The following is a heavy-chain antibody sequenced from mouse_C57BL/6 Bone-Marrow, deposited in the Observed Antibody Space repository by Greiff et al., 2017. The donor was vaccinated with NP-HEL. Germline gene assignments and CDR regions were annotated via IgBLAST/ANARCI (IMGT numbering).Heavy chain of an antibody. J-gene: IGHJ3*01. V-gene: IGHV1-22*01. CDR3: ARIYYGPPEFAY. CDR2: INPNNGGT. Sequence: EVQRVESGPELVKPGASVKMSCKASGYTFTDYNMHWVKQSHGKSLEWIGYINPNNGGTSYNQKFKGKATLTVNKSSSTAYMELRSLTSEDSAVYYCARIYYGPPEFAYWGQGTLVTVSA. CDR1: GYTFTDYN. D-gene: IGHD2-1*01.